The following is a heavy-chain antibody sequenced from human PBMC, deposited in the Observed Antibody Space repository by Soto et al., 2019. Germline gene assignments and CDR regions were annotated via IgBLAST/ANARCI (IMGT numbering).Heavy chain of an antibody. V-gene: IGHV4-39*01. CDR3: ARQGSGSYNACDI. J-gene: IGHJ3*02. CDR1: GGSISSSSYY. D-gene: IGHD1-26*01. CDR2: IYYSGST. Sequence: QLQLQESGPGLVKPSETLSLTCTVSGGSISSSSYYWGWIRQPPGKGLEWIGTIYYSGSTYYNPSLKIRVTISVDTSKNKFSRKLSSGTAADKAVYYCARQGSGSYNACDIWGQGTVVTVSS.